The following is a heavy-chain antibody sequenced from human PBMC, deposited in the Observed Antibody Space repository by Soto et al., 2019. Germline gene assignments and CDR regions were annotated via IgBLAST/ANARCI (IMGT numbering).Heavy chain of an antibody. V-gene: IGHV5-10-1*01. Sequence: GDSLKLSCKGSGYSFTSYWISWVRQMPGKGLEWMGRIDPSDSYTNYSPSFQGHVTISADKSISTAYLQWSSLKASDTAMYYCASQASNYYYYYGMDVWGQGTTVTVSS. CDR1: GYSFTSYW. CDR3: ASQASNYYYYYGMDV. J-gene: IGHJ6*02. CDR2: IDPSDSYT.